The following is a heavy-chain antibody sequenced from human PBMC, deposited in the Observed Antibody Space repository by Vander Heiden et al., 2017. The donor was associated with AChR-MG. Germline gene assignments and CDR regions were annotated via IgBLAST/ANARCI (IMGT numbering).Heavy chain of an antibody. D-gene: IGHD3-3*01. V-gene: IGHV4-4*02. J-gene: IGHJ4*02. CDR2: IFHDGST. CDR3: ARTRFLEWREIDY. CDR1: GGPSRCSNW. Sequence: QVQLQESGPGLVKPSGTLSLTCAVAGGPSRCSNWRTWVRQPPGKGLEWIGQIFHDGSTNDIPSLQSRVTISVDKSKNQLSLKVTSVTAADTAVYYCARTRFLEWREIDYWGQGTLVTVSS.